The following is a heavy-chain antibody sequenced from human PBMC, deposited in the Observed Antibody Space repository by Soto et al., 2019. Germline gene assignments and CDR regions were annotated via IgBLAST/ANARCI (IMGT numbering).Heavy chain of an antibody. Sequence: LSLTCAVYGGSFSGYYWSWIRQPPGKGLEWIGEINHSGSTNYNPSLKSRVTISVDTSKNQFSLKLSSVTAADTAVYYCARRGTMVRGVIDYWGQGTLVTVSS. CDR2: INHSGST. V-gene: IGHV4-34*01. J-gene: IGHJ4*02. D-gene: IGHD3-10*01. CDR1: GGSFSGYY. CDR3: ARRGTMVRGVIDY.